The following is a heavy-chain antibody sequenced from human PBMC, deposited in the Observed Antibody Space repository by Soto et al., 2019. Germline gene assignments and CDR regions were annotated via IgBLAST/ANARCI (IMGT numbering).Heavy chain of an antibody. CDR2: IYYSGST. CDR1: GGSISSYY. V-gene: IGHV4-59*01. J-gene: IGHJ4*02. Sequence: QVQLQESGPGLVKPSETLSLTCTVSGGSISSYYWSWIRQPPGKGLEWIGYIYYSGSTNYNPSLKSRVTISVDTSKTQFSLKLSSVTAADTAVYYCARDSDGAYPYYFDYWGQRTLVTVSS. D-gene: IGHD4-17*01. CDR3: ARDSDGAYPYYFDY.